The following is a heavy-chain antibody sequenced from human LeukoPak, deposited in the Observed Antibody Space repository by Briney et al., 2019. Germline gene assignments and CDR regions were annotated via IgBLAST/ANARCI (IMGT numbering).Heavy chain of an antibody. Sequence: KASETLSLTCAVSGGSISSGGYSWSWIRQPPGKGLEWIGYIYHSGSTYYNPSIKSRVTISVDTSKNQFSLKLSSVTAADTAVCYCARGRRTQVPRPIGGFLGSSGYYSWGQGTLVTVSS. J-gene: IGHJ4*02. CDR1: GGSISSGGYS. CDR2: IYHSGST. D-gene: IGHD3-22*01. CDR3: ARGRRTQVPRPIGGFLGSSGYYS. V-gene: IGHV4-30-2*01.